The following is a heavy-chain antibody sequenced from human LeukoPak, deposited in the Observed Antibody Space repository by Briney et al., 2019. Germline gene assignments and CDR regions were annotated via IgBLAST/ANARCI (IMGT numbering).Heavy chain of an antibody. Sequence: SETLSLTCAVYGGSITGYYWSWIRQTPGRGLEWVGEIHYTGATSYNLSLKSRATISTDTSKNQFSLRLSSVTAADTAVYYCARGNILTGYCFDFWGQGALVTVSS. D-gene: IGHD3-9*01. CDR3: ARGNILTGYCFDF. J-gene: IGHJ4*02. CDR2: IHYTGAT. CDR1: GGSITGYY. V-gene: IGHV4-34*01.